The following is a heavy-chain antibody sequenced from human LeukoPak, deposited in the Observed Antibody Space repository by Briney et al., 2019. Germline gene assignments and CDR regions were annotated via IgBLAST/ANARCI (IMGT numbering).Heavy chain of an antibody. J-gene: IGHJ4*02. CDR2: IYGSGNI. D-gene: IGHD6-19*01. CDR1: GGSISSCH. V-gene: IGHV4-59*08. Sequence: SETLSLTCTVSGGSISSCHWSWIRQHPGKRLEWIGSIYGSGNINYNPSLKSRVTISVDTSKNHFSLRLTSVTAADTAVYYFAGGVQWLAHDCWGQGTLVTVPS. CDR3: AGGVQWLAHDC.